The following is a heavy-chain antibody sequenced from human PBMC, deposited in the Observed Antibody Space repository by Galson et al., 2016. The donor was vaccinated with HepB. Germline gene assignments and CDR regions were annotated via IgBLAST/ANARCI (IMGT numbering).Heavy chain of an antibody. CDR3: ARGGQWLVQGYFDY. Sequence: SLRLSCAASGFTFSSYWMHWVRQAPGKGLVWVSRINSDGSSTSHADSVKGRFTISRDNAKNTLHLQMDSLRAEDTAVYYCARGGQWLVQGYFDYWGQGTLVTVSS. CDR2: INSDGSST. V-gene: IGHV3-74*01. CDR1: GFTFSSYW. D-gene: IGHD6-19*01. J-gene: IGHJ4*02.